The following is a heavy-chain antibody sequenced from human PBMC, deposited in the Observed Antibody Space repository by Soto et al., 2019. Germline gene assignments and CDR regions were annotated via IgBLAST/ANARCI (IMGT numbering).Heavy chain of an antibody. CDR3: ARGSSTVTTDYYYYMDV. J-gene: IGHJ6*03. V-gene: IGHV4-34*01. CDR1: GGSFSGYY. CDR2: INHSGST. D-gene: IGHD4-17*01. Sequence: SETLSLTCAVYGGSFSGYYWSWIRQPPGKGLEWIGEINHSGSTNYNPSLKSRVTISVDTSKNQFSLKLSSVTAADTAVYYCARGSSTVTTDYYYYMDVWGKGTTVTVSS.